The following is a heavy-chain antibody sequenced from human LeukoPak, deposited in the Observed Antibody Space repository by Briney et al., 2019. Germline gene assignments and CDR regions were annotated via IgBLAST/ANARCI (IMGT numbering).Heavy chain of an antibody. CDR3: ARSPPILTGASGTFFDY. J-gene: IGHJ4*02. CDR1: GYSFTGYY. D-gene: IGHD3-9*01. Sequence: ASVKVSCKASGYSFTGYYIHWVRQAPGQGLEWMGWINPHSGGTNYAQKFHGRVNMTRDTSISTAYMEMSRLRSDDTAVYYCARSPPILTGASGTFFDYWGQGTLVTVSS. CDR2: INPHSGGT. V-gene: IGHV1-2*02.